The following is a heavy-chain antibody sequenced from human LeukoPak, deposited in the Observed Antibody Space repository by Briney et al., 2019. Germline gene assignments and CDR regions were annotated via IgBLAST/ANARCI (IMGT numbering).Heavy chain of an antibody. Sequence: SQTLSLTCTVSGGSISSGGYYWSWIRQHTGKGLEWIGYIYYSGSTYYNPSLKSRVTISVDTSKNQFSLKLSSVTAADTAVYYCARVRYCSDGNCYPRIDYWGQGTLVTVSS. J-gene: IGHJ4*02. CDR3: ARVRYCSDGNCYPRIDY. CDR1: GGSISSGGYY. CDR2: IYYSGST. V-gene: IGHV4-31*03. D-gene: IGHD2-15*01.